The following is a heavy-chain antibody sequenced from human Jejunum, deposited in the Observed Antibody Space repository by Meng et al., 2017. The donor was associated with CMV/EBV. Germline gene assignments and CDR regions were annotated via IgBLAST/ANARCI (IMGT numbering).Heavy chain of an antibody. CDR1: RERFSRNSGA. Sequence: QVQLMHPAPGLVKPSETLPLTWSISRERFSRNSGAWHWIRQSPSRGLEWLGRTYYRSKWYSEYAPSVKSRIVINPDTSKNQFSLQVNSVTPEDTAVYYCAREGGWNYFDYWGQGALVTVSS. D-gene: IGHD6-19*01. V-gene: IGHV6-1*01. CDR3: AREGGWNYFDY. CDR2: TYYRSKWYS. J-gene: IGHJ4*02.